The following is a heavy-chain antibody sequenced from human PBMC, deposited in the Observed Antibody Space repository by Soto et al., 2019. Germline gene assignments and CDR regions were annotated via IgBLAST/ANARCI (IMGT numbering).Heavy chain of an antibody. CDR2: IIPIFGTA. Sequence: SVKVSCKASGGTFSSYAISWVRQAPGQGLEWMGGIIPIFGTANYAQKFQGRVTITADESTSTAYMELSSLRSEDTAVYYCARDRDPVRYFDWLSSRPDAFDIWGQGKMVTVSS. V-gene: IGHV1-69*13. CDR3: ARDRDPVRYFDWLSSRPDAFDI. J-gene: IGHJ3*02. CDR1: GGTFSSYA. D-gene: IGHD3-9*01.